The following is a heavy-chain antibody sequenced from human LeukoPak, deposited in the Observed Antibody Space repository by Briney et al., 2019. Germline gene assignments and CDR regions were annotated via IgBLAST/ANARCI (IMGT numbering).Heavy chain of an antibody. CDR2: IYSGGST. Sequence: GGSLRLSCAASGFTVSSNYMSWVRQAPGKGLEWVSVIYSGGSTYYADSVKGRFTISRDNSKNTLYLQMNSLRAEDTAVYYCARATYGDYDEYYFDYWGPGTLVTVSS. D-gene: IGHD4-17*01. CDR1: GFTVSSNY. CDR3: ARATYGDYDEYYFDY. V-gene: IGHV3-53*01. J-gene: IGHJ4*02.